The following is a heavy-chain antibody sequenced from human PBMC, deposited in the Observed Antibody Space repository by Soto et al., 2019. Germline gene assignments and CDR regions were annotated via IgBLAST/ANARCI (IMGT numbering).Heavy chain of an antibody. CDR1: GDSISTTNHY. J-gene: IGHJ5*02. CDR3: AREEAVRIERWFDP. CDR2: ISYSGTT. V-gene: IGHV4-30-4*02. Sequence: SETLSLTCTVSGDSISTTNHYWNWIPQPPGQERDWIVFISYSGTTYYNPYLKSRLTISVDTSKYQFSLKLSSVTAADTAVYYWAREEAVRIERWFDPWGQGALVTVSS. D-gene: IGHD2-15*01.